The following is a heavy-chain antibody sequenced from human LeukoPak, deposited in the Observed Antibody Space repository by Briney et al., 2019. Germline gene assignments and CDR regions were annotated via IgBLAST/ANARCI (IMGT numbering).Heavy chain of an antibody. CDR2: INSDGSST. V-gene: IGHV3-74*01. J-gene: IGHJ4*02. Sequence: GGSLRLSCAASGFTFTTYWMHWVRQAPGKGLVWVSRINSDGSSTSYADSVRGRFTVSRDNAKNTLYLQMNSLRAEDTAVYYCARGDRRYFDWLLFDYWGQGTLVTVSS. CDR1: GFTFTTYW. CDR3: ARGDRRYFDWLLFDY. D-gene: IGHD3-9*01.